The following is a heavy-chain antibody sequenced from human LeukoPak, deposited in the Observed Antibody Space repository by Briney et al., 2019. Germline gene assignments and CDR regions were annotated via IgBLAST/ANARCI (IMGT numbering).Heavy chain of an antibody. Sequence: VATISYDGNDRYYADSVKGRFTISRDNSKNTLYLQMSNLKTDDTAVYYCAAAISGVRGWFDPWGQGTLVTVSS. D-gene: IGHD3-10*02. CDR2: ISYDGNDR. V-gene: IGHV3-30*15. CDR3: AAAISGVRGWFDP. J-gene: IGHJ5*02.